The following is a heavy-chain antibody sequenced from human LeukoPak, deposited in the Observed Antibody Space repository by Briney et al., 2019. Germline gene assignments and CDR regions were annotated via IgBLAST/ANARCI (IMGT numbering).Heavy chain of an antibody. D-gene: IGHD3-3*01. J-gene: IGHJ6*03. CDR3: ATGIWSGYYYYYYMDV. CDR2: ISAYNGNT. Sequence: ASVKVSCKASGYTFTSYGISWVRQAPGQGLEGRGWISAYNGNTNYAQKLQGRVTMTTDTSTSTAYMELRSLRSDDTAVYYCATGIWSGYYYYYYMDVWGKGTTVTVSS. CDR1: GYTFTSYG. V-gene: IGHV1-18*01.